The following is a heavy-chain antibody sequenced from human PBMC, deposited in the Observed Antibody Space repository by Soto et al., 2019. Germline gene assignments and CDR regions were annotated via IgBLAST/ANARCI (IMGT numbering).Heavy chain of an antibody. Sequence: GGSLRLSCVASGFTFSDYYMSWIRQAPGKGLEWVSRISGGGGIIYYGDSVKGRFTISRDNTMNSLYLQMDSLRDEDTAVYYCAALGGYDSQYYYYGMDVWGQGTTVTVSS. D-gene: IGHD5-12*01. V-gene: IGHV3-11*01. CDR1: GFTFSDYY. J-gene: IGHJ6*02. CDR2: ISGGGGII. CDR3: AALGGYDSQYYYYGMDV.